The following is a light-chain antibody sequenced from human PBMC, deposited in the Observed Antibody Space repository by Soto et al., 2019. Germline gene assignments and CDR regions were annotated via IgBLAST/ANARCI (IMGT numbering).Light chain of an antibody. CDR1: QSVISSY. J-gene: IGKJ1*01. CDR3: QQYNNWPRT. V-gene: IGKV3D-15*01. Sequence: PGERVTLSCSASQSVISSYLTWYQQKTGQAPRLLIYGASTRATGIPARFSGSWSGTDFNLTISSLQSEDFAVYYCQQYNNWPRTFGQGTKVDIK. CDR2: GAS.